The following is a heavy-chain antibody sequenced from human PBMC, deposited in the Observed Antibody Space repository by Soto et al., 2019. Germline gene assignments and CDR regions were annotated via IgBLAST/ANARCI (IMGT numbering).Heavy chain of an antibody. D-gene: IGHD3-3*01. CDR1: GFSFAGYA. J-gene: IGHJ5*02. V-gene: IGHV3-23*01. Sequence: PGGSLRLSCAATGFSFAGYALTWVRQAPGKGLEWLSAISGGGGSTYYADSVRGRFSISRDVSGNMVYLQLNRLTAGDTATYYCAKTQTFNGYYGGFDAWGQGTRVTVSS. CDR2: ISGGGGST. CDR3: AKTQTFNGYYGGFDA.